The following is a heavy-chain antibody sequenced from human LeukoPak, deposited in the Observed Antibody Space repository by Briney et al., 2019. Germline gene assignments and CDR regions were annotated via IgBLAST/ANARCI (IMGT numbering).Heavy chain of an antibody. D-gene: IGHD2-2*01. CDR2: IWYDGSNK. J-gene: IGHJ6*02. Sequence: GGSLRLSCAASGFTFSSYGMHWVRQAPGKGLEWVAVIWYDGSNKYYADSVKGRFTISRDNSKNTLYLQMNSLRAEDTAVYYCAREAIVVVPAAMRRYYYYGMDVWGQGPTVTVSS. CDR1: GFTFSSYG. V-gene: IGHV3-33*01. CDR3: AREAIVVVPAAMRRYYYYGMDV.